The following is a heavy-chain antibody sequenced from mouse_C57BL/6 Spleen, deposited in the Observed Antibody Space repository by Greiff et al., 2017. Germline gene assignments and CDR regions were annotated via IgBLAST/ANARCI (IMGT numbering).Heavy chain of an antibody. Sequence: VQLQQSGPELVKPGASVKISCKASGYSFTGYYMNWVKQSPEKSLEWIGEINPSTGGTTYNQKFKAKATLTVDKSSSTAYMQLKSLTSEDSAVYYCARRDSSGPLDYWGQGTTLTVSS. CDR3: ARRDSSGPLDY. J-gene: IGHJ2*01. V-gene: IGHV1-42*01. CDR1: GYSFTGYY. D-gene: IGHD3-2*02. CDR2: INPSTGGT.